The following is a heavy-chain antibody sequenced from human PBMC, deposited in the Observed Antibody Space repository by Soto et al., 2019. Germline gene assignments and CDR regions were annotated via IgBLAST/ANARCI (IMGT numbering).Heavy chain of an antibody. V-gene: IGHV1-69*12. CDR1: GGTFSSYA. CDR3: ATVPPWELGADDAFDI. Sequence: QVQLVQSGAEVKKPGSSVKVSCKASGGTFSSYAISWVRQAPGQGLEWMGGIIPIFGTANYAQKFQGRVTITADESTSTAYMELSSLRSEDTAVYYCATVPPWELGADDAFDIWGQGTMVTVSS. CDR2: IIPIFGTA. D-gene: IGHD1-26*01. J-gene: IGHJ3*02.